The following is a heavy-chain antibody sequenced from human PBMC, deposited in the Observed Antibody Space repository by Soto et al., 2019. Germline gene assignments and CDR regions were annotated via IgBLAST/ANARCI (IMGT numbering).Heavy chain of an antibody. CDR2: ISGSGGST. Sequence: PXGSLRLSCAASGFTLSSYAMSWVRQAPGKGLEWVSAISGSGGSTYYADSVKGRFTISRDNSKNTLYLQMNSLRAEDTAVYYCAKGITGTPFYFDSWGQGTLATVSS. J-gene: IGHJ4*02. D-gene: IGHD1-20*01. CDR1: GFTLSSYA. V-gene: IGHV3-23*01. CDR3: AKGITGTPFYFDS.